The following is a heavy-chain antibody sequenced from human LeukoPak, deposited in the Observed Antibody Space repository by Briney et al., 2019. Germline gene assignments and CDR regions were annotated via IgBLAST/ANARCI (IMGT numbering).Heavy chain of an antibody. Sequence: SVKVSCKASGGTFSSYAISWVLQAPGHGLEWMGGIIPIFGTANYAQKFQGRVTITTDESTSTAYMELSSLRSEDTAVYYCARGPKGYSYGYEYYFDYWGQGTLVTVSS. CDR1: GGTFSSYA. CDR3: ARGPKGYSYGYEYYFDY. CDR2: IIPIFGTA. D-gene: IGHD5-18*01. V-gene: IGHV1-69*05. J-gene: IGHJ4*02.